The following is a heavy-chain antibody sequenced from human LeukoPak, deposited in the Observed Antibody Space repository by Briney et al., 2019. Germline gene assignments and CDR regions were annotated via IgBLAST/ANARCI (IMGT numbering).Heavy chain of an antibody. Sequence: GGSLRLSCAASGFTFSSYGMHWVRQAPGKGLEWVAVISYDGSNKYYADSVKGRFTISRDNSKNTLYLQMNSLRAEDTAVYYCAKDEVGLRWFAGPDYWGQGTLVTVSS. CDR1: GFTFSSYG. CDR3: AKDEVGLRWFAGPDY. CDR2: ISYDGSNK. J-gene: IGHJ4*02. V-gene: IGHV3-30*18. D-gene: IGHD4-23*01.